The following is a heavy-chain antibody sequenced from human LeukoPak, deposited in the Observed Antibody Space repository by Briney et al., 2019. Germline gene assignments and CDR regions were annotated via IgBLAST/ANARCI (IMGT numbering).Heavy chain of an antibody. V-gene: IGHV3-48*02. D-gene: IGHD1-20*01. J-gene: IGHJ4*02. Sequence: PGGSLRLSCAASGFTFSSYSMNWVRQAPGRGLECVSYIRSSSNTIYYADSVKGRFTISRDNAKNPLYLQMNSLRDEDTAVYYCARDRVTGTSRGSEIDYWGLGTLVTVSS. CDR3: ARDRVTGTSRGSEIDY. CDR1: GFTFSSYS. CDR2: IRSSSNTI.